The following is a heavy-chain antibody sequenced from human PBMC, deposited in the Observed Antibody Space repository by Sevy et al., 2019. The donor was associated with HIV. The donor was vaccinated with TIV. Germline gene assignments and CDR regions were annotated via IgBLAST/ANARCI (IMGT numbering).Heavy chain of an antibody. V-gene: IGHV3-21*01. D-gene: IGHD3-10*01. Sequence: GGSLRLSCAGIGFSLSAHGVNWVRQAPGKGLEWVSSISSGSSYIFYADSVKGRFTISRDNAKNSLYLHMNSLRAEDTAVYYCARGDYYGSLYYFDYWGPGTLVTVSS. CDR1: GFSLSAHG. CDR2: ISSGSSYI. J-gene: IGHJ4*02. CDR3: ARGDYYGSLYYFDY.